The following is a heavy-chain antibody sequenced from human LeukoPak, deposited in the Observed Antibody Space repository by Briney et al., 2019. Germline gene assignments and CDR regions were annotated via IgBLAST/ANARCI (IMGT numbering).Heavy chain of an antibody. CDR1: GGSISSSSYY. J-gene: IGHJ6*03. V-gene: IGHV4-39*02. CDR3: AREGRYYYYYMDV. Sequence: PSETLSLTCTVSGGSISSSSYYWGWIRQPPGKVLEWIGSIYYSGSTYYNPSLKSRVTISVDTSKNQFSLKLSSVTAADTAVYYCAREGRYYYYYMDVWGKGTTVTVSS. CDR2: IYYSGST.